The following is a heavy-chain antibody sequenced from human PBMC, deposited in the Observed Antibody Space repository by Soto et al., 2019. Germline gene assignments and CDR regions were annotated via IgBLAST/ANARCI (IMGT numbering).Heavy chain of an antibody. CDR3: ARHGYTSGRTYFDY. J-gene: IGHJ4*02. D-gene: IGHD6-19*01. Sequence: TSETLSLTCTVSGGSISSSSYYWGWIRQPPGKGLEWIGSIYYRGSTYSNPSLKSRVTTSLDTSKNQFSLKLTSVTAADTAVYYCARHGYTSGRTYFDYWGQGTLVTVSS. CDR2: IYYRGST. V-gene: IGHV4-39*01. CDR1: GGSISSSSYY.